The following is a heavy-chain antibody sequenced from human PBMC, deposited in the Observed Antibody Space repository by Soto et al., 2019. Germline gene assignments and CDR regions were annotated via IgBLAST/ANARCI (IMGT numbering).Heavy chain of an antibody. D-gene: IGHD3-10*01. CDR1: GGSISSGGYY. V-gene: IGHV4-31*03. CDR2: IYYSGST. J-gene: IGHJ4*02. Sequence: SETLSLTCTVSGGSISSGGYYWSWIRQHPGKGLEWIGYIYYSGSTYYNPSLKSRVTISVDTSKNQFPLKLSSVTAADTAVYYCARGHMVRAHNKFDYWGQGTLGTVSS. CDR3: ARGHMVRAHNKFDY.